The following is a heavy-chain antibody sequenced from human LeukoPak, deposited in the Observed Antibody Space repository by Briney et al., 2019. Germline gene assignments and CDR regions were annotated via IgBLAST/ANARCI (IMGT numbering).Heavy chain of an antibody. J-gene: IGHJ4*02. Sequence: GASVKVSCKASGYTFIGYYMHWVRQAPGQGLEWMGWINPNSGGTNYAQKFQGRVTMTRDTSISTAYMELSRLRSDDTAVYYCARGDPVADTSDFDYWGQGTLVTVSS. CDR2: INPNSGGT. D-gene: IGHD6-19*01. V-gene: IGHV1-2*02. CDR3: ARGDPVADTSDFDY. CDR1: GYTFIGYY.